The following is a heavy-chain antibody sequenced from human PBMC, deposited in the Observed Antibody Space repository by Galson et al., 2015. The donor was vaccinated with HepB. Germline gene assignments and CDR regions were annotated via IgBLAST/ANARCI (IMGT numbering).Heavy chain of an antibody. J-gene: IGHJ6*03. V-gene: IGHV4-34*01. CDR3: ARGGRETSAIRADYYYCMDV. CDR2: INHSGST. CDR1: GYSFTSYW. Sequence: QSGAEVKKPGESLKISCKGSGYSFTSYWIGWIRQPPGKGLEWIGEINHSGSTNYNPSLKSRLTISVDTSKNQLSLKLSSVTAADTAVYYCARGGRETSAIRADYYYCMDVWGKGTTVTVSS. D-gene: IGHD2-21*02.